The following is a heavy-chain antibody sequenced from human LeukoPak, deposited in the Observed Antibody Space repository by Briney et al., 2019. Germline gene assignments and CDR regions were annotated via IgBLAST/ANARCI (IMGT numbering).Heavy chain of an antibody. Sequence: GGSLRLSCAASGFTFSSYAMSWVRQAPGKGLEWVSGISVSGDTTYYADSVKGRFTISRDNSKNTLYLQVHSPRVEDTAVYYCTKALSSGHYWRYDYWGQGTLVTVSS. V-gene: IGHV3-23*01. J-gene: IGHJ4*02. D-gene: IGHD3-22*01. CDR2: ISVSGDTT. CDR3: TKALSSGHYWRYDY. CDR1: GFTFSSYA.